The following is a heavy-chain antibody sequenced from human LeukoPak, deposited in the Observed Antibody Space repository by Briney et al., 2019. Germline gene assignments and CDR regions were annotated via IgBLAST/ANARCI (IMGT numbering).Heavy chain of an antibody. Sequence: GGSLRLSCAASGFTFSSNAMHWVRQAPGKGLEWVAVISYDGTNKYYADSVKGRFTISRDNSKNTLYLQMNSLRTDDTAVYYCAKDLGGGGDFDYRGQGTLVTVSS. CDR2: ISYDGTNK. D-gene: IGHD4-23*01. V-gene: IGHV3-30*18. J-gene: IGHJ4*02. CDR3: AKDLGGGGDFDY. CDR1: GFTFSSNA.